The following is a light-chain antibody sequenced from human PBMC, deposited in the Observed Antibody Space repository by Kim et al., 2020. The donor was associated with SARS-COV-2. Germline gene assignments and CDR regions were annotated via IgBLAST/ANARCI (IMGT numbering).Light chain of an antibody. Sequence: PGESATLSCRASQSVSNSYLAWYQQKPGQAPRLLIYGASSRATGIPDRFSGSGSGTDFTLTISRLEPEDFAVYYCQQYGTSPPWTFGQGTKVDIK. CDR1: QSVSNSY. CDR2: GAS. V-gene: IGKV3-20*01. CDR3: QQYGTSPPWT. J-gene: IGKJ1*01.